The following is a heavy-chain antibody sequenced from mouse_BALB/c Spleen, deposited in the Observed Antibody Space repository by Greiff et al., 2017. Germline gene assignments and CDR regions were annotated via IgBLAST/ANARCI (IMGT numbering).Heavy chain of an antibody. CDR2: ISSGGGST. V-gene: IGHV5-12-1*01. J-gene: IGHJ4*01. Sequence: EVQRVESGGGLVKPGGSLKLSCAASGFAFSSYDMAWVRQTPEKRLEWVAYISSGGGSTYYPDTVKGRFTISRDNATNTLYLQMSSLKSEDTAMYYGARHEGRYYYGSSYGYYAMDYWGQGTSVTVSS. CDR1: GFAFSSYD. CDR3: ARHEGRYYYGSSYGYYAMDY. D-gene: IGHD1-1*01.